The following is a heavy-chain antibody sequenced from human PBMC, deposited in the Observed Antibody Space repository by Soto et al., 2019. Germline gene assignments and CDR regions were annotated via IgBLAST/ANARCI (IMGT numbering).Heavy chain of an antibody. CDR2: IYSGGST. J-gene: IGHJ3*02. D-gene: IGHD6-13*01. CDR1: GFTVSSNY. V-gene: IGHV3-53*01. Sequence: PGGSLRLSCAASGFTVSSNYMSWVRQAPGKGLEWVSAIYSGGSTYYADSVKGRFTISRDNSKNTLYLQMNSLRAEDTAVYYCARDLNGYSSSWHDAFDIWGQGTMVTVSS. CDR3: ARDLNGYSSSWHDAFDI.